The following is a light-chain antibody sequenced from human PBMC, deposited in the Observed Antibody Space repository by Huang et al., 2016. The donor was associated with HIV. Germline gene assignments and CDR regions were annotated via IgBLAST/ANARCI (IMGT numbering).Light chain of an antibody. CDR1: QSLVHSDGNTY. J-gene: IGKJ4*01. CDR3: MQGTHWPPT. V-gene: IGKV2-30*02. CDR2: EVS. Sequence: DVVMTQSPLSLPVTLGQPASIACRSSQSLVHSDGNTYLNWFQQRPGQSQRRLIYEVSNRDPGVPDRFSGSGSGTDFTLKISRVEAEDVGVYYCMQGTHWPPTFGGGTKVEIK.